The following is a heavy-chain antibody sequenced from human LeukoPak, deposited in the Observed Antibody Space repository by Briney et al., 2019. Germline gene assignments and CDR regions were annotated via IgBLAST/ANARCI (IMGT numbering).Heavy chain of an antibody. Sequence: ASVKVSCKASGYTFTGYYMHWVRQAPGQGLEWMGWISAYNGNTNYAQKLQGRVTMTTDTSTSTAYMELRSLRSDDTAVYYCARAVSIYYGSGSYYNWFDPWGQGTLVTVSS. CDR1: GYTFTGYY. D-gene: IGHD3-10*01. V-gene: IGHV1-18*04. J-gene: IGHJ5*02. CDR3: ARAVSIYYGSGSYYNWFDP. CDR2: ISAYNGNT.